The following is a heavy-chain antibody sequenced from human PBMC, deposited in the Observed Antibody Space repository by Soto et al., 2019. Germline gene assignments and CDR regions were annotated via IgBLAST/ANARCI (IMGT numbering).Heavy chain of an antibody. J-gene: IGHJ6*02. CDR1: GATVSSYP. D-gene: IGHD2-15*01. Sequence: SSVKVSGKASGATVSSYPIRWVRLATGQGLEWMGGIIPIFGTANYAQKFQGRVTITADESTTTAYIELCMLRSVETTVYYRARSCRCPASMRDYYYYYGLNVWRQGTQVTVSS. CDR3: ARSCRCPASMRDYYYYYGLNV. CDR2: IIPIFGTA. V-gene: IGHV1-69*13.